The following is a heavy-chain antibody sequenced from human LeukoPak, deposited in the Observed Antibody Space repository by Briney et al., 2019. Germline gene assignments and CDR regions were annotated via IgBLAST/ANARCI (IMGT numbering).Heavy chain of an antibody. CDR3: AREIEYSSSFWFDP. CDR1: GGSISSGGYY. CDR2: IYYSGST. V-gene: IGHV4-31*03. D-gene: IGHD6-6*01. J-gene: IGHJ5*02. Sequence: PSQALSLTCTVSGGSISSGGYYWSWIRQHPGKGLEWIGYIYYSGSTYYNPSLKSRVTISVDTSKNQFSLKLSSVTAADTAVYYCAREIEYSSSFWFDPWGQGTLVTVSS.